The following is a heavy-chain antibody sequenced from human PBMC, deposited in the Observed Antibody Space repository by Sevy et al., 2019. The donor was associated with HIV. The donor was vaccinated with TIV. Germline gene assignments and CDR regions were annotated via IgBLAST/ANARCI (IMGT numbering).Heavy chain of an antibody. Sequence: GESLKISCAGSGITFSIAWMSWVRQVPGKGLEWVGRIKSKTDPGTTDYAAPVKGRFTISRDDSKSTLYLQMNSLKTEDTAVYYCTTEYPSGPFYNWGLGTLVTVSS. CDR1: GITFSIAW. CDR2: IKSKTDPGTT. CDR3: TTEYPSGPFYN. J-gene: IGHJ4*02. V-gene: IGHV3-15*01.